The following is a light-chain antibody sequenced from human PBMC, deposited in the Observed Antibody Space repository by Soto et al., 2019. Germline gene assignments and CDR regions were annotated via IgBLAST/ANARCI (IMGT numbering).Light chain of an antibody. CDR2: AAS. CDR3: QQSYSTPLT. J-gene: IGKJ4*01. V-gene: IGKV1-39*01. CDR1: QSISSY. Sequence: DIQMTQSPSSLSASVGGRVTITCRASQSISSYLNWYQQNPGKAPKVLIYAASSLQSGVPSRFSGSGSGTDFTLTISSLQPEDFATYYCQQSYSTPLTFGGGTKVEIK.